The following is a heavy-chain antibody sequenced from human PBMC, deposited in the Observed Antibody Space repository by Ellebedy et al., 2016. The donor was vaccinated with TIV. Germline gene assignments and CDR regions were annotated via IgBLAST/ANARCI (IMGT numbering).Heavy chain of an antibody. CDR1: GESIRTVGYY. D-gene: IGHD2-21*01. Sequence: SETLSLXCSVSGESIRTVGYYWSWIRQHPGKGLEWIGYISYSGSTHYNPSLKSRVTISVDTSKNQFSLKLSSVTAADTAVYYCARDLGVSDYWGQGTLVTVSS. J-gene: IGHJ4*02. V-gene: IGHV4-61*08. CDR2: ISYSGST. CDR3: ARDLGVSDY.